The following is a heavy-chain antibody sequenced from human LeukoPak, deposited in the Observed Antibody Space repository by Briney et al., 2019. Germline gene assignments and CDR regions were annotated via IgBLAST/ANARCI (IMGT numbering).Heavy chain of an antibody. Sequence: GGSLRLSCAASGFTFSSYEMNWVRQAPGKGLEWVSYISSSGSTIYYADSVKGRFTISRDNAKNSLYLQMNSLRAEDTAVYYCARGATVVTPVAFDIWGQGTMVTVPS. V-gene: IGHV3-48*03. D-gene: IGHD4-23*01. CDR2: ISSSGSTI. CDR1: GFTFSSYE. J-gene: IGHJ3*02. CDR3: ARGATVVTPVAFDI.